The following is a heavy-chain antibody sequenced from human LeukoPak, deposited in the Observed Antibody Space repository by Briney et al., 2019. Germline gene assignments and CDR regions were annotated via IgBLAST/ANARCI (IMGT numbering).Heavy chain of an antibody. CDR1: GGSITSSSYY. Sequence: SETLSLTCTVSGGSITSSSYYWAWIRQPPGQGLELIGYVHHTGSTFHNSSLKSRVTTSADTSQNQFSLSLTSVTAADTAVYYCATLGLLRGAGFNLATHFDFWGQGTLVTVSS. D-gene: IGHD1-26*01. CDR3: ATLGLLRGAGFNLATHFDF. J-gene: IGHJ4*02. CDR2: VHHTGST. V-gene: IGHV4-39*01.